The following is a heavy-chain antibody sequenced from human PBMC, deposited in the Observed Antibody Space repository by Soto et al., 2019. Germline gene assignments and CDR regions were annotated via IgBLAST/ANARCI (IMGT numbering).Heavy chain of an antibody. CDR2: IIPIFGTA. D-gene: IGHD1-1*01. J-gene: IGHJ4*02. V-gene: IGHV1-69*06. CDR3: ASGIPPTYYFDY. Sequence: SVKVSCKASGGTFSSYAISWVRQAPGQGLEWMGGIIPIFGTANYAQKFQGRVTITADKSTSTAYMELSSLRSEGTAVYYCASGIPPTYYFDYWGQGTLVTVSS. CDR1: GGTFSSYA.